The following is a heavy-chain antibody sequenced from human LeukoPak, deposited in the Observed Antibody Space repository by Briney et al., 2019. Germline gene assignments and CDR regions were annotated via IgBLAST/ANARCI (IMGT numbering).Heavy chain of an antibody. Sequence: SETLSLTCTVSGGSINNYFWSRIRQPPGKGLEWIGYIFYSGSTNYNPSLKSRVTISVDTSKNQFSLKLSSVTAADTAMYYCARSHDHLWGNYPDYWGQGTLVTVSS. CDR3: ARSHDHLWGNYPDY. V-gene: IGHV4-59*01. CDR2: IFYSGST. CDR1: GGSINNYF. D-gene: IGHD3-16*02. J-gene: IGHJ4*02.